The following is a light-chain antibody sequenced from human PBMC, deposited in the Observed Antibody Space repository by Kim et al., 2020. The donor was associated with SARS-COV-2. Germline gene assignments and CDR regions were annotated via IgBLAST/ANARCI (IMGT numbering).Light chain of an antibody. V-gene: IGLV1-44*01. J-gene: IGLJ2*01. Sequence: QTVTISCSGSSSNIGTNTVNWYQQVPGTAPKLLIFSNHQRPSGVPDRISGSKSGTSASLAINGLQSEDEADYYCAAWDDSLNGHMVFGGGTKVTVL. CDR3: AAWDDSLNGHMV. CDR2: SNH. CDR1: SSNIGTNT.